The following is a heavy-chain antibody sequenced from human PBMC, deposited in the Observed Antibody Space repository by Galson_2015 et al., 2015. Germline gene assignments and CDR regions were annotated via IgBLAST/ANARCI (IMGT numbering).Heavy chain of an antibody. CDR1: GFTFSTYA. CDR3: AQTVAGTL. J-gene: IGHJ4*02. CDR2: ISGSGGST. V-gene: IGHV3-23*01. Sequence: SLRLSCAASGFTFSTYAMIWVRQAPGKGLAWVSAISGSGGSTYYAASVKGRFTISKDNSKNTLYLQMNSLRAEDTAVYYCAQTVAGTLWGQGTLVTVSS. D-gene: IGHD6-19*01.